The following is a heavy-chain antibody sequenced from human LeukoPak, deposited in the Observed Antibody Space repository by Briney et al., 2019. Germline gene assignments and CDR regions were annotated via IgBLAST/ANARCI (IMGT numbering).Heavy chain of an antibody. J-gene: IGHJ4*02. CDR2: ISSSGSTI. D-gene: IGHD3-22*01. V-gene: IGHV3-11*04. CDR1: RFTFSDYY. Sequence: PGGSLRLSCAASRFTFSDYYMSGIRPAPGKGLEGVSYISSSGSTIYYADSVKGRFTISRDNAKNSLYLQMNSLRAEDTAVYYCERARGVVVKPFDYWGQGTLVTVSS. CDR3: ERARGVVVKPFDY.